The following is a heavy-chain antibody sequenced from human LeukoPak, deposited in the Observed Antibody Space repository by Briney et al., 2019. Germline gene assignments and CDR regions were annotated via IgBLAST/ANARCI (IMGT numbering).Heavy chain of an antibody. CDR2: IYYSGST. D-gene: IGHD3-16*01. CDR1: GGSISSYY. Sequence: SETLSLTCAVSGGSISSYYWSWIRQPPGKGLEWIGYIYYSGSTKYNPYLKRRATITVDTSKNQFSLKLSSVTAADTAVYYCATTTHGGYTDDYFYYYYMDVWGKGTTVTISS. CDR3: ATTTHGGYTDDYFYYYYMDV. J-gene: IGHJ6*03. V-gene: IGHV4-59*01.